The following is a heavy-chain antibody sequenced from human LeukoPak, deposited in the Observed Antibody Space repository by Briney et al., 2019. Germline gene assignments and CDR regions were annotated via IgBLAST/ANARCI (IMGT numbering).Heavy chain of an antibody. CDR2: IYYSGST. J-gene: IGHJ6*03. CDR1: GGSISSGGYY. D-gene: IGHD2/OR15-2a*01. Sequence: PSQTLSLTCTVSGGSISSGGYYWSWIRQHPGKGLEWIGYIYYSGSTYYNPSLKSRVTISVDTSKNQFSLKLSSVTAADTAVYYCARDRRIRHYYYMDVWGKGTTVTVSS. CDR3: ARDRRIRHYYYMDV. V-gene: IGHV4-31*03.